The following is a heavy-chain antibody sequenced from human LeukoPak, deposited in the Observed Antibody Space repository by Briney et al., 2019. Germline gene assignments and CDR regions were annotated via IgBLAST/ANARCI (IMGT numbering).Heavy chain of an antibody. V-gene: IGHV4-39*01. D-gene: IGHD5-18*01. Sequence: PSETLSLTCTVSGGSISSSSYYWGWIRQPPGKGLEWIGSIYYSGSTYYNPSLKSRVTISVDTSKNQFSLKLSSVTAADTAVYYCARHRDTAMPKPPFDYWGQGTLVTVSS. CDR1: GGSISSSSYY. CDR3: ARHRDTAMPKPPFDY. CDR2: IYYSGST. J-gene: IGHJ4*02.